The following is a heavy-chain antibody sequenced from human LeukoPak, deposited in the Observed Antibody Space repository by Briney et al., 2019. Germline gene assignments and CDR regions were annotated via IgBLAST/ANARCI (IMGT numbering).Heavy chain of an antibody. V-gene: IGHV4-34*01. D-gene: IGHD6-19*01. CDR3: ARHRGIAVAYNRFDP. CDR2: INHSGST. J-gene: IGHJ5*02. CDR1: GGSFSGYY. Sequence: SETLSLTCAVYGGSFSGYYWSWIRQPPGKGLEWIGEINHSGSTNYNPSLKSRVTISVDTSKNQFSLKLSSVTAADTAVYYCARHRGIAVAYNRFDPWGQGTLDTVSS.